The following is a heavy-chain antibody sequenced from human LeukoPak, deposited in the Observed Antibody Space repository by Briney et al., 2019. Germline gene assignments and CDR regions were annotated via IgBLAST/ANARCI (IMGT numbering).Heavy chain of an antibody. CDR3: ARAHVGGRRDFDY. CDR1: GGSISSGGYS. J-gene: IGHJ4*02. V-gene: IGHV4-61*08. Sequence: SQTLSLTCAVSGGSISSGGYSWSWIRQPPGKGLEWIGYIYYNGSTNYNPSLKSRVTISVDTSKNQFSLKLSSVTAADTAVYYCARAHVGGRRDFDYWGQGTLVTVSS. CDR2: IYYNGST. D-gene: IGHD3-16*01.